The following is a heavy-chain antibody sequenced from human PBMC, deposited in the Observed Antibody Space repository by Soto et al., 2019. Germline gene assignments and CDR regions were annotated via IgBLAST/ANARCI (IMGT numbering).Heavy chain of an antibody. Sequence: EVQLLESGGGLVQPGGSLRLSCAASGFTYSSYAMSWVRQAPGKGLEWVSAISGSGGSTYYADSVKGRFTISRDNSKNTLYLQMNSLRAEDTAVYYSAKDGGGGSWASLFDYWGQGTLVTVSS. D-gene: IGHD2-15*01. V-gene: IGHV3-23*01. CDR2: ISGSGGST. J-gene: IGHJ4*02. CDR1: GFTYSSYA. CDR3: AKDGGGGSWASLFDY.